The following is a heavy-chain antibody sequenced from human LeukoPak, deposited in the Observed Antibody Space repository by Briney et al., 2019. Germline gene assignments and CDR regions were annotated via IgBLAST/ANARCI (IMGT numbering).Heavy chain of an antibody. CDR3: ARGWYYDSSEPHEY. CDR2: INHSGRT. Sequence: PSETLSLTCDVSGYSISSGYYWAWLRQPPGKGLEWIGAINHSGRTYYNASLKRRVTISVDTCKIQLSLKMTSVTAADTALYYCARGWYYDSSEPHEYWGQGTLVTVSS. CDR1: GYSISSGYY. V-gene: IGHV4-38-2*01. D-gene: IGHD3-22*01. J-gene: IGHJ4*02.